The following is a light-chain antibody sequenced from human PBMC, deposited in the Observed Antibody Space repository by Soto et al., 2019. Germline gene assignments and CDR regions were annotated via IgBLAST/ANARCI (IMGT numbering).Light chain of an antibody. CDR1: SSDVGGYNY. J-gene: IGLJ1*01. CDR3: SSYTSSSTDV. CDR2: EVS. V-gene: IGLV2-14*01. Sequence: QSVLTQPASVSGSPGQSITISCTGTSSDVGGYNYVSWYQQRPGKAPKLMIYEVSNRPSGVSNRSSGSKSGNTASLTISGLQAEDEADYYCSSYTSSSTDVFGAGTKVTVL.